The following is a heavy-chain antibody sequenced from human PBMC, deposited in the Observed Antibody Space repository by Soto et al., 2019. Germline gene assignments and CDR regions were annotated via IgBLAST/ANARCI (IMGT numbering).Heavy chain of an antibody. J-gene: IGHJ4*02. CDR1: GGSFSGYY. CDR2: INHSGST. V-gene: IGHV4-34*01. CDR3: ARGRDITMVRGTHFDY. D-gene: IGHD3-10*01. Sequence: SETLSLTCAVYGGSFSGYYWSWIRQPPGKGLEWIGEINHSGSTNYNPSLKSRVTISVDTSKNQFSLKLSSVTAADTAVYYCARGRDITMVRGTHFDYWGQGTLVTVSS.